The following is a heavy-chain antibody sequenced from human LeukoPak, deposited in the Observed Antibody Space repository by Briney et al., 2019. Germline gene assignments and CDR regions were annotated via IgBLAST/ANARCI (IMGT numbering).Heavy chain of an antibody. CDR1: GDTFTSYG. V-gene: IGHV1-18*01. Sequence: ASVKVSCKASGDTFTSYGVSWVRRSPGQGLEWMGWISAYNGNTNYAQKLQRRVTMTTDTSTSTAYMELRSLRSDDTAVYYCASTTYYYILTEPFDPWGQGTLVTVSS. CDR2: ISAYNGNT. D-gene: IGHD3-9*01. CDR3: ASTTYYYILTEPFDP. J-gene: IGHJ5*02.